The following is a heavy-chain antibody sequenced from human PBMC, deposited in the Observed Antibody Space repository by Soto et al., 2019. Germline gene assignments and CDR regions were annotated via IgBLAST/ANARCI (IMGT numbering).Heavy chain of an antibody. J-gene: IGHJ6*02. CDR1: GGSISSSSYY. D-gene: IGHD3-10*01. Sequence: SETLSFTCTVSGGSISSSSYYWGWIRQPPGKGLEWIGSIYYSGSTYYNPSLKSRVTISVDTSKNQFSLKLSSVTAADTAVYYCARLQYYYGSGAAGYYGMDVWGQGTTVTVSS. V-gene: IGHV4-39*01. CDR2: IYYSGST. CDR3: ARLQYYYGSGAAGYYGMDV.